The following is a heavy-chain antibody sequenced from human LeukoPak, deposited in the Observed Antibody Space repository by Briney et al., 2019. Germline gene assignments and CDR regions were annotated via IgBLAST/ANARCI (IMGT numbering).Heavy chain of an antibody. V-gene: IGHV4-39*07. CDR2: LSYDGDT. CDR3: VKGSSTGVNKGVWLEP. CDR1: GGSIISRSYF. J-gene: IGHJ5*02. Sequence: PSETLSLTCSVSGGSIISRSYFWTWIRQPPGKGLECIASLSYDGDTYYNRSLKSRATMSVDTSKNPLSLKLTSMAAADTAVYSCVKGSSTGVNKGVWLEPWGQGTLVTVSS. D-gene: IGHD2-8*02.